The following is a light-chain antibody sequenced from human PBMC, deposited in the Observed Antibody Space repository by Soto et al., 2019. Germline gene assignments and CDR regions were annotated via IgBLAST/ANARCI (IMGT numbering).Light chain of an antibody. CDR3: QQYNCLWT. Sequence: DIQMTQSPSTLSASVGDRVTITCRASQSISGSLAWYQQKPGKAPKLLIYEASNLKSGVPSRFSGSGSGTEYTLTISSLQPDDSASYYCQQYNCLWTFGQGTRVESK. V-gene: IGKV1-5*03. J-gene: IGKJ1*01. CDR2: EAS. CDR1: QSISGS.